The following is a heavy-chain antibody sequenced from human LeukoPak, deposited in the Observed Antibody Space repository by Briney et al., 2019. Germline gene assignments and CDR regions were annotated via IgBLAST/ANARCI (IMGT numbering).Heavy chain of an antibody. CDR3: AKVDGVRAAPGRGRVDS. V-gene: IGHV3-23*01. CDR1: GFNLSSYA. CDR2: ISGSGGST. D-gene: IGHD6-13*01. J-gene: IGHJ4*02. Sequence: QPGGSLRLSCAASGFNLSSYAMSWVRQAPGKGLEWVSGISGSGGSTYDADSVKGRFTVSRDNSKSTLYLQLNSLRVEDTAVYYCAKVDGVRAAPGRGRVDSWGQGTLVTVSS.